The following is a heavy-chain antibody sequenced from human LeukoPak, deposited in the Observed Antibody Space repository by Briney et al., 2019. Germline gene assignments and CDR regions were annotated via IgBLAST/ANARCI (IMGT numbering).Heavy chain of an antibody. CDR2: ISYDGSNK. V-gene: IGHV3-30-3*01. D-gene: IGHD2-15*01. CDR3: ARGYCSGGSCYSGYYFDY. CDR1: GFTFSGYA. J-gene: IGHJ4*02. Sequence: GGSLRLSCAASGFTFSGYAMHWVRQAPGKGLEWVAVISYDGSNKYYADSVKGRFTISRDNSKNTLYLQMNSLRAEDTAVYYCARGYCSGGSCYSGYYFDYWGQGTLVTVSS.